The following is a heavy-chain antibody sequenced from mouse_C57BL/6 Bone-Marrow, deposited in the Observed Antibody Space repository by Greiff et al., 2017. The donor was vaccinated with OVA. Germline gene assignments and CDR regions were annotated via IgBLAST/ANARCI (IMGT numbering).Heavy chain of an antibody. V-gene: IGHV3-6*01. D-gene: IGHD1-1*01. Sequence: LMESGPGLVKPSQSLSLTCSVTGYSITRGYYWNWIRQFPGNKLEWMGYISYDGSNNYNPSLKNRISITRDTSKNQFFLKLNSVTTEDTATYYCARENLTTVRYFDVWGTGTTVTVSS. CDR3: ARENLTTVRYFDV. CDR1: GYSITRGYY. CDR2: ISYDGSN. J-gene: IGHJ1*03.